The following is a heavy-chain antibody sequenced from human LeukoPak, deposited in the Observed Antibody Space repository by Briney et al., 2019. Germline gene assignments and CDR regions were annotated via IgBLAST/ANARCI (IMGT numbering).Heavy chain of an antibody. CDR1: GFTFDDYA. CDR2: ISWNSGSI. D-gene: IGHD6-13*01. V-gene: IGHV3-9*01. J-gene: IGHJ1*01. Sequence: PGRSLRLSCAASGFTFDDYAMHWVRRAPGKGLEWVSGISWNSGSIGYADSVKGRFTISRDNAKNSLYLQMNSLRAEDTALYYCARAAAGTGPFQHWGQGTLVTVSS. CDR3: ARAAAGTGPFQH.